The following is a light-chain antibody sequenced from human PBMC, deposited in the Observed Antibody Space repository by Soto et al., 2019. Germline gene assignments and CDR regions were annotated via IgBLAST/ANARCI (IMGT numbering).Light chain of an antibody. CDR1: QSVSSNY. J-gene: IGKJ5*01. Sequence: EIVLTQSPGTLSLSPGERATLSCRASQSVSSNYLAWYQQKTGQATRLLIYGASSRPTGIPDRFSGSGSGKDFTITIIRREPEDFAVYYCRQYGSSPITFGQGKRLEIK. CDR2: GAS. V-gene: IGKV3-20*01. CDR3: RQYGSSPIT.